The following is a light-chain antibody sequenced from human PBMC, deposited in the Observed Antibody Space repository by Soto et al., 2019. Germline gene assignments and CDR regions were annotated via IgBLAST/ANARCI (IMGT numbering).Light chain of an antibody. CDR1: QILLHSNGYNY. J-gene: IGKJ1*01. V-gene: IGKV2-28*01. Sequence: DIVMTQSPLSLPVTPGEPASISFRSSQILLHSNGYNYLDWYLQKPGQSPQLLIYLGSHRASGVPDRFSGSGSGTDFTLKISRVEAEDVGVYYCMQALQIGWTFGQGTKVDIK. CDR3: MQALQIGWT. CDR2: LGS.